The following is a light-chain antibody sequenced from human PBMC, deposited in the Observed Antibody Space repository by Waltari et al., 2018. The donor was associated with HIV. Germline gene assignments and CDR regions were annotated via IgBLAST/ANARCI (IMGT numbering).Light chain of an antibody. Sequence: EIVFTQSPATLSLSPGERATLSCRASQSVSNYLAWYQQKPGQAPRLLIYDASNRATGIPPRFSGSGSGTDFTLTISSLEPEDFAVYYCQQRSNWPPYTFGQGTKLEIK. J-gene: IGKJ2*01. CDR1: QSVSNY. CDR2: DAS. V-gene: IGKV3-11*01. CDR3: QQRSNWPPYT.